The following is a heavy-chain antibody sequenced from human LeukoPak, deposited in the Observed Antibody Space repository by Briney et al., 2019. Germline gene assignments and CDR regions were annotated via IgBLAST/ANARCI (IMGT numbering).Heavy chain of an antibody. D-gene: IGHD6-13*01. CDR1: GFTFTNYG. CDR2: ILYDGSKK. CDR3: ANFEGSSQAFHI. J-gene: IGHJ3*02. V-gene: IGHV3-30*18. Sequence: EKSLRLSCVASGFTFTNYGMHWVRQAPGKGLEWVAAILYDGSKKYYADSVKGRFSIYRDNSNYTLYLQMNSLRAEDTAVYYCANFEGSSQAFHIWGQGTLVTVSS.